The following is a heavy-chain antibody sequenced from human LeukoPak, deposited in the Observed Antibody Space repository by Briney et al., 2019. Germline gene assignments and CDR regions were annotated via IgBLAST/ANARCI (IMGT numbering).Heavy chain of an antibody. J-gene: IGHJ4*02. V-gene: IGHV1-46*01. CDR3: ARSRSSGWHDF. D-gene: IGHD6-19*01. CDR1: GYTFTSYY. CDR2: INPSGGST. Sequence: ASVKVSCKASGYTFTSYYMHWVRQAPGQGLEWMGIINPSGGSTTFAQKFQGRVTMTRDASTSTVYLELSSLRSDDTAVYYCARSRSSGWHDFWGQGTLVIVSS.